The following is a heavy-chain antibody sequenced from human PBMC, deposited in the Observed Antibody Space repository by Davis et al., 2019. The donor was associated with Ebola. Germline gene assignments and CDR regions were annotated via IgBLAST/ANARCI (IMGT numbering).Heavy chain of an antibody. CDR1: GFSFRNYA. Sequence: GGSLRLSCSASGFSFRNYALNWVRQAPGKGLEWVASITGSGSSTYHADSVKGRFTISRDNSKNTLYLQMNSLRAEDTAVYYCAGTDIVVVPAAILFVGWFDPWGQGTLVTVSS. V-gene: IGHV3-23*01. CDR3: AGTDIVVVPAAILFVGWFDP. D-gene: IGHD2-2*01. CDR2: ITGSGSST. J-gene: IGHJ5*02.